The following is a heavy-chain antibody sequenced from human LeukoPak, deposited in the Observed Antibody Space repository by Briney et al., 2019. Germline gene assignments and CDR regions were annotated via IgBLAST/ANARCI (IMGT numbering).Heavy chain of an antibody. D-gene: IGHD5-24*01. V-gene: IGHV1-2*02. CDR2: INPNSGGT. CDR3: ARSLEMATIARQEYYFDY. CDR1: GYTFTGYY. J-gene: IGHJ4*02. Sequence: ASVKVSCKASGYTFTGYYMHWVRQAPGRGLEWMGCINPNSGGTNYAQKFQGRVTMTRDTSISTAYMELSRLRSDDTAVYYCARSLEMATIARQEYYFDYWGQGTLVTVSS.